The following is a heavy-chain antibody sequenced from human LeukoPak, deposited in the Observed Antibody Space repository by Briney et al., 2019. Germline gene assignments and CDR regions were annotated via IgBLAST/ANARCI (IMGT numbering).Heavy chain of an antibody. Sequence: ASVKVSCKASGYTFTSYGISWARQAPGQGLEWMGWISAYNGNTNYAQKLQGRVTMTTGTSTSTAYMELRSLRSDDTAVYYCARVGDFWSGYYGYYYYGMDVWGQGTTVTVSS. CDR2: ISAYNGNT. CDR3: ARVGDFWSGYYGYYYYGMDV. J-gene: IGHJ6*02. D-gene: IGHD3-3*01. CDR1: GYTFTSYG. V-gene: IGHV1-18*01.